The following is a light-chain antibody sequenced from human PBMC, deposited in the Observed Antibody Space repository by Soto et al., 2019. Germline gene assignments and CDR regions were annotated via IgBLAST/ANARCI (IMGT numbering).Light chain of an antibody. V-gene: IGLV1-40*01. CDR1: SSNIGAGYD. J-gene: IGLJ2*01. CDR2: GNT. Sequence: QAVVTQPPSVSGAPGQRVTISCTGSSSNIGAGYDVHWYQQFPGTTPKFLIYGNTNRPSGVPDRFSASKSGTSASLDITGLQAEDEAEYFCQSYDSSLNVVFGVGTKLTVL. CDR3: QSYDSSLNVV.